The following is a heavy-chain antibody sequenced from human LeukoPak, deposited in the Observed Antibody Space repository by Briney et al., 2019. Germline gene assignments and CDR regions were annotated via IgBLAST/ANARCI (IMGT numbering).Heavy chain of an antibody. CDR2: ISGSGGST. V-gene: IGHV3-23*01. CDR3: STYDSSGYFFDY. J-gene: IGHJ4*02. D-gene: IGHD3-22*01. Sequence: GGSLRLSCAASGFTFSSYAMSWVRQAPGKGLEWVSAISGSGGSTYYADSVKGRFTISRDNSKNTLYLQMNSLRAEDTAVYYCSTYDSSGYFFDYWGQGTLVTVSS. CDR1: GFTFSSYA.